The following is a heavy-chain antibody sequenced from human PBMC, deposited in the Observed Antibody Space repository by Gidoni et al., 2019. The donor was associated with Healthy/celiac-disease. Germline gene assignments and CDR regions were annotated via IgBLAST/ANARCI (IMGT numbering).Heavy chain of an antibody. CDR2: IGYDGSNK. Sequence: QVQLVESGGGVVQPGRSLRLSCAASGFTFRSYGMHWVRQAPGKGLAWVAVIGYDGSNKYYADSVKCRFTISRDNSKNTLYLQMNSLRAEDTAVYYCAREPRRIDDSSGLDYWGQGTLVTVSS. V-gene: IGHV3-33*01. D-gene: IGHD3-22*01. CDR3: AREPRRIDDSSGLDY. J-gene: IGHJ4*02. CDR1: GFTFRSYG.